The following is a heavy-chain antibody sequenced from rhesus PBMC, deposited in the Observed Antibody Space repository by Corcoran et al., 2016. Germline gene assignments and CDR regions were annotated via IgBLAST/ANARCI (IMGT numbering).Heavy chain of an antibody. Sequence: QVQLQESGPGLVKPSETLSLTCAVSGGSISSGYYYWSWIRQPPGKGLEWIGYITYSGTPSYNPSLKSRVTISRDTSKNQFSLKLSSVTAADTAVYYCARDARWLANYGLDSWGQGVVVTVSS. CDR2: ITYSGTP. CDR3: ARDARWLANYGLDS. J-gene: IGHJ6*01. D-gene: IGHD6-37*01. V-gene: IGHV4-122*02. CDR1: GGSISSGYYY.